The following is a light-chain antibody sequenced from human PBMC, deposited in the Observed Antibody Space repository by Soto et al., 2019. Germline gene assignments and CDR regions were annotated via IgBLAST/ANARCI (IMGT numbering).Light chain of an antibody. Sequence: EIVLTQSPGTLSLSPGERATLSCRASQSVSSRFLAWYQQKPGQAPRLLMYGASSRATGIPDRFSGTGSGTDFTLTISRLEPEDFAVYFCQQYGSSPPHTFGQGTKVEIK. V-gene: IGKV3-20*01. CDR1: QSVSSRF. CDR2: GAS. J-gene: IGKJ2*01. CDR3: QQYGSSPPHT.